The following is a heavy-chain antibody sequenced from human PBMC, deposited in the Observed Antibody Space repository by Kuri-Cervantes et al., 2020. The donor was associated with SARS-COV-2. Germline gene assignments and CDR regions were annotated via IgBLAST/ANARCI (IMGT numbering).Heavy chain of an antibody. J-gene: IGHJ4*02. D-gene: IGHD3-3*01. V-gene: IGHV3-30*18. CDR2: ISDDGNSK. CDR3: VKDFWSGYPTYYFDY. CDR1: VFTLSSFA. Sequence: GESLKISCTASVFTLSSFAMHWGRQAPGKGLEWVAVISDDGNSKFYSDSVRGRFTISRDNSKNTLYLQMDSLRVEDTAVYYCVKDFWSGYPTYYFDYWGQGTQVTVSS.